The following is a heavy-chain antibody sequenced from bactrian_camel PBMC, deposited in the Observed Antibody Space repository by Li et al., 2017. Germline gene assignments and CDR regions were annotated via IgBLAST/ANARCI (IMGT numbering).Heavy chain of an antibody. CDR3: ATDPDVPDCSTQSNFGH. V-gene: IGHV3S55*01. Sequence: VQLVESGGGSVQTGGSLRLSCTASGLTFDDSFMGWYRQAPGNECELVSTISKDGGIYYAHDVKGRFTISQHNSHTTLYLQMNDLKPEDSGMYYCATDPDVPDCSTQSNFGHWGQGTQVTVS. CDR1: GLTFDDSF. D-gene: IGHD1*01. CDR2: ISKDGGI. J-gene: IGHJ6*01.